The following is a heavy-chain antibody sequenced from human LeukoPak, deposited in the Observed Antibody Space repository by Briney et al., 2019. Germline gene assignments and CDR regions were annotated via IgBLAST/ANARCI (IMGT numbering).Heavy chain of an antibody. V-gene: IGHV3-23*01. CDR3: ARDPRWLTPDCTSTSCYENYFDP. D-gene: IGHD2-2*01. J-gene: IGHJ5*02. Sequence: GGSLRLSCAASGFTFSSYATSWVRQAPGKGLEWVSAISGSGGSTYYADSVKGRFTISRDNSKNTLYLQMNSLRAEDTAVYYCARDPRWLTPDCTSTSCYENYFDPWGQGTLVTVSS. CDR1: GFTFSSYA. CDR2: ISGSGGST.